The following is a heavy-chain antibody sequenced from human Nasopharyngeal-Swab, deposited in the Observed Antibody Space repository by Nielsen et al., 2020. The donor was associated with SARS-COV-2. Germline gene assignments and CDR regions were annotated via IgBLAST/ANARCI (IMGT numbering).Heavy chain of an antibody. D-gene: IGHD2-2*01. CDR3: VREGGTSGRAGYFDY. CDR2: VPSDGSKG. V-gene: IGHV3-30-3*01. Sequence: GESLKISCAASGFALNNFVMQWIRQALGKGLEWVAVVPSDGSKGQYADSVEGRFTFYRDNSRNMVHLQMNSLRNEDTAVYYCVREGGTSGRAGYFDYWGRGTLVTVSS. CDR1: GFALNNFV. J-gene: IGHJ4*02.